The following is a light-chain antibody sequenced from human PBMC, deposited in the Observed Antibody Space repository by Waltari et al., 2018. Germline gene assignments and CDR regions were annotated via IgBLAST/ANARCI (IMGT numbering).Light chain of an antibody. Sequence: SYVLTQPSSVSVAPGKTATITCGGNNIGSKSVHWYQQKPGQAPVLVISYDGDRPSGIPERFSGSNSGSTATLTISGVEVGDEADYYCQVWDSSGDGVFGGGTKLTVL. V-gene: IGLV3-21*04. CDR1: NIGSKS. J-gene: IGLJ3*02. CDR2: YDG. CDR3: QVWDSSGDGV.